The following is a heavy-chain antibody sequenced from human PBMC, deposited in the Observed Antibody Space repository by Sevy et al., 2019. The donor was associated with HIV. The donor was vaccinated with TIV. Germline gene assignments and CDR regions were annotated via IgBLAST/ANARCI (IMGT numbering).Heavy chain of an antibody. CDR2: MNPNSGNT. V-gene: IGHV1-8*01. CDR1: GYTFTSCD. D-gene: IGHD6-13*01. Sequence: ASVKVSCKASGYTFTSCDINWVRQATGQGLEWMGWMNPNSGNTGYAQKLQGRVTMTRNTSISTAYMELSSLRSEDTAVYYCARVASSSPSEGYYYGMDVWGQGTTVTVSS. CDR3: ARVASSSPSEGYYYGMDV. J-gene: IGHJ6*02.